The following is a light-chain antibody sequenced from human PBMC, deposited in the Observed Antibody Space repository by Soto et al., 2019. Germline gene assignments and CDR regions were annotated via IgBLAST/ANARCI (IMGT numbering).Light chain of an antibody. CDR2: EVS. Sequence: QSALTQPPSASGSPGQSVTISCTGTSSDVGGYNSVSWYQQHPGKAPKLVIYEVSKRPSGVPDRFSASKSDNTASLTVSGLQAEDEADYYCGSYAGSKNLVFGGGTKLTVL. J-gene: IGLJ2*01. CDR3: GSYAGSKNLV. CDR1: SSDVGGYNS. V-gene: IGLV2-8*01.